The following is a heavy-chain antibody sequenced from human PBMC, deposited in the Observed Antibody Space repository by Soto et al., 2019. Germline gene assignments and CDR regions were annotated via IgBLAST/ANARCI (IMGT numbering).Heavy chain of an antibody. CDR3: ARVVTNWFDP. J-gene: IGHJ5*02. Sequence: QVQLQESGPGLVKPSQTLSLTCTVSGGSISSGDYYWSWIRQPPGKGLEWIGYIYYSGSTYYNPSLKGRVTITIDAPKYPFSLKLSPGTAANAGGYYCARVVTNWFDPWGQGTLVTVSS. CDR1: GGSISSGDYY. CDR2: IYYSGST. V-gene: IGHV4-30-4*01. D-gene: IGHD2-21*02.